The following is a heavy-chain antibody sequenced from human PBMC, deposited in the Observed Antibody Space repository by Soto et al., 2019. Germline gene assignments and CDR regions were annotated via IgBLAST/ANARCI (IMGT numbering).Heavy chain of an antibody. CDR3: ARPPLPGYSIHFNS. Sequence: PGESLKISCMASGYIFIDYWIGWVRHMPGKGLEWMGIVYPRDSDTRYSPSFQGQVTISADRSTGTAFLQWRSLKASDTALYYCARPPLPGYSIHFNSWGQGTLVTVSS. CDR1: GYIFIDYW. V-gene: IGHV5-51*01. J-gene: IGHJ4*02. D-gene: IGHD2-15*01. CDR2: VYPRDSDT.